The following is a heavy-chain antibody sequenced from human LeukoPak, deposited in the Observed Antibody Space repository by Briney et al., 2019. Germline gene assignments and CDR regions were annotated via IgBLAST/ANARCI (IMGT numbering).Heavy chain of an antibody. CDR3: AKEVEMATNGAIDY. CDR2: ISYDGSNK. J-gene: IGHJ4*02. Sequence: GGSLRLSCAASGFTFSSYGMHWVRQAPGKGLEWVAVISYDGSNKYYADSVKGRFTISRDNSKNTLYLQMNSLRAEDTAVYYCAKEVEMATNGAIDYWGQGTLVTVSS. D-gene: IGHD5-24*01. V-gene: IGHV3-30*18. CDR1: GFTFSSYG.